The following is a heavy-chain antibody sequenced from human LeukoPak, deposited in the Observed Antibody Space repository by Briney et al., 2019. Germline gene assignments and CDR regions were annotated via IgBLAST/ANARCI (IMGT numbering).Heavy chain of an antibody. CDR3: AKSRSDVVDY. J-gene: IGHJ4*02. Sequence: PGRSLRLSCAASGFTFSSYGMHWVRQAPGKGLEWVAVISYDGSNKYYADSVKGRFTISRDNSMNTLYLQMNSLRAEDTAVYYCAKSRSDVVDYWGQGTLVTVSS. D-gene: IGHD3-3*01. CDR1: GFTFSSYG. CDR2: ISYDGSNK. V-gene: IGHV3-30*18.